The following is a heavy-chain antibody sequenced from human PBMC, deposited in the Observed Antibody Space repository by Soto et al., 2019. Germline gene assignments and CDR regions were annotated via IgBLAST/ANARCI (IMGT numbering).Heavy chain of an antibody. CDR1: GFTFSDYA. D-gene: IGHD6-19*01. CDR2: VSHDGRNT. J-gene: IGHJ4*02. CDR3: AKGGRQWLVTSDFNY. V-gene: IGHV3-30*18. Sequence: VQLVESGGGVVQPGRSLRLSCAASGFTFSDYAMHWVRQAPGKGLEWGAVVSHDGRNTHYADSVKGRFTISRDSSKNTGSLEMTSVRAEDTAVYYCAKGGRQWLVTSDFNYWGQGALVTVSS.